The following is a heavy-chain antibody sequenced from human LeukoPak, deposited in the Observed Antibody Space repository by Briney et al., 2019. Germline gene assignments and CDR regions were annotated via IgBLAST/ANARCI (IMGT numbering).Heavy chain of an antibody. D-gene: IGHD2-15*01. V-gene: IGHV3-20*04. CDR1: GLTFDDYV. J-gene: IGHJ4*02. Sequence: GGSLRLSCAASGLTFDDYVMSWVRQAPGKGLEWVSGINWNGGSTGYADSVKGRFTISRDNAKNSLYLQMNSLRAEDTALYYCARSNGYCSGGSCYHFDYWGQGTLVTVSS. CDR3: ARSNGYCSGGSCYHFDY. CDR2: INWNGGST.